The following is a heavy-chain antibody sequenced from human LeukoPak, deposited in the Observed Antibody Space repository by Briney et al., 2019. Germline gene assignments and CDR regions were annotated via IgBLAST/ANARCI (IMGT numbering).Heavy chain of an antibody. CDR2: ISSSGSTI. CDR1: GFTFSSNE. CDR3: ARDVAPIDY. V-gene: IGHV3-48*03. Sequence: GGSLRLSCAASGFTFSSNEMNWVRQAPGKGLEWVSYISSSGSTIYYADSVKGRFTISRDNAKNSLYLQMNSLRAEDAAVYYCARDVAPIDYWGQGTLVTVSS. J-gene: IGHJ4*02.